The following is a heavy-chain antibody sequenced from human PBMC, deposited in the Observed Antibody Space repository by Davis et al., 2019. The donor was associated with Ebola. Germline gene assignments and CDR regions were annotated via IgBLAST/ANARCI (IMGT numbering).Heavy chain of an antibody. CDR3: ARTPLRYCTGDVCSFSYNYGMDV. Sequence: GESLKISCAASGFNLSDHYIDWVRQAPGKGLEWIGRVKNRVNGYTTEYAASVKGRFTISRDDSKNALSLQVNSLMTEDTAVYYCARTPLRYCTGDVCSFSYNYGMDVWGQGATVTVSS. D-gene: IGHD2-8*02. CDR2: VKNRVNGYTT. CDR1: GFNLSDHY. J-gene: IGHJ6*02. V-gene: IGHV3-72*01.